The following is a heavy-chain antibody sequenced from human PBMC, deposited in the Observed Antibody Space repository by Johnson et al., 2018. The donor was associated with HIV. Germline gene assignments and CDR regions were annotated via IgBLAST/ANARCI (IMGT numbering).Heavy chain of an antibody. V-gene: IGHV3-30*04. J-gene: IGHJ3*02. CDR3: ARDPDI. CDR1: GFTFSTYA. Sequence: QVQLVESGGGVVKPGRSLRLSCAASGFTFSTYAMHWVRQAPGKGLEWVAVISYDGSNKYYADSVKGRFTISRDNSKNTLYLQMNSLRAEDTAVYYCARDPDIWGQGTMVTVSS. CDR2: ISYDGSNK.